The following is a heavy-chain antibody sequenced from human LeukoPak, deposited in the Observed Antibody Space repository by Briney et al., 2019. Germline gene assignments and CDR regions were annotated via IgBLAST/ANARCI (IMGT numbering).Heavy chain of an antibody. J-gene: IGHJ3*01. D-gene: IGHD2-15*01. CDR3: ARDRAYRGGFDL. CDR1: GFTFRSYE. CDR2: ISDSGTTI. V-gene: IGHV3-48*03. Sequence: PGGSLRLSCAASGFTFRSYEMNWVRQAPGKGLEWISYISDSGTTIYYADSVKGRFTISRDNAGDSLYLRMNSLRAEDTAVYFCARDRAYRGGFDLWGQGTMVTVSS.